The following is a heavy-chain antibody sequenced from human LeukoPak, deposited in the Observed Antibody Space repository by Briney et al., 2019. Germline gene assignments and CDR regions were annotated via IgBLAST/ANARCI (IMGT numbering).Heavy chain of an antibody. CDR3: ARGDRATVTLY. CDR1: GYTVTSYY. V-gene: IGHV1-46*01. J-gene: IGHJ4*02. Sequence: ASVKVSCKASGYTVTSYYMHWVRQAPGQGLEWMGIINPSGGSTSYAQKFQGRVTMTRDVSTSTVYMELSSLRSADTAVYYCARGDRATVTLYWGQGTLVTVST. CDR2: INPSGGST. D-gene: IGHD4-17*01.